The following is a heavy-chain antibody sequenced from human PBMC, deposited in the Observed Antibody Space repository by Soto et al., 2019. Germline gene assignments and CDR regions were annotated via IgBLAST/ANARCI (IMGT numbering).Heavy chain of an antibody. CDR3: ATSYYNFWSGYYLAYFDY. J-gene: IGHJ4*02. Sequence: PSETLSLTCTVSGGSISSSSHHWAWIRQPPGKGLEWIGNIYYSGNTNHNPSVKSRVTISVDTYKKQFSLKLSSVTAADTAVYYCATSYYNFWSGYYLAYFDYWGQGTLVTVSS. D-gene: IGHD3-3*01. V-gene: IGHV4-39*01. CDR1: GGSISSSSHH. CDR2: IYYSGNT.